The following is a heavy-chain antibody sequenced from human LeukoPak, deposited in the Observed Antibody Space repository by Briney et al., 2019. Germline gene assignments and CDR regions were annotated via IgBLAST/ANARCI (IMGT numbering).Heavy chain of an antibody. CDR2: ISAYNGNT. CDR3: ARALRRGPVPYYFDY. J-gene: IGHJ4*02. V-gene: IGHV1-18*01. Sequence: ASVKVSCKASGYTFTSYGISWVRQAPGQGLEWMGWISAYNGNTNYAQKLQGRVTMTTDTSTSTAYMELRSLRSDDTAVYYCARALRRGPVPYYFDYWGQGTLVTVSS. CDR1: GYTFTSYG. D-gene: IGHD4-17*01.